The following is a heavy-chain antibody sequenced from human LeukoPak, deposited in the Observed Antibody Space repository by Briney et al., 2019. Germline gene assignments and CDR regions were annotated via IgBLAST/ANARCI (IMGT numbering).Heavy chain of an antibody. CDR2: IYYSGST. CDR3: ARGSIQLWFYKLDAFDI. Sequence: AETLSLTCTVSGGYISSYYWSWIRQPPGKGLEWIGYIYYSGSTNYNPSLKSRVTISVDTSKNQFSLKLSSVTAADTAVYYCARGSIQLWFYKLDAFDIWGQGTMVTVSS. J-gene: IGHJ3*02. CDR1: GGYISSYY. D-gene: IGHD5-18*01. V-gene: IGHV4-59*01.